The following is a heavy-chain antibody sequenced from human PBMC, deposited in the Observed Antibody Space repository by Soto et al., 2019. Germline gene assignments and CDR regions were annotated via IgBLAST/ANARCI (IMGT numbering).Heavy chain of an antibody. CDR2: IYYSGGT. D-gene: IGHD5-12*01. V-gene: IGHV4-59*01. J-gene: IGHJ4*02. CDR1: GGSISSYY. Sequence: PSETLSLTCTVSGGSISSYYWSWIRQPPGKGLEWIGYIYYSGGTNYNPSLKSRVTISVDTSKNQFSLKLSSVTAADTAVYYCERAYGGYADYWGQGALVTVSS. CDR3: ERAYGGYADY.